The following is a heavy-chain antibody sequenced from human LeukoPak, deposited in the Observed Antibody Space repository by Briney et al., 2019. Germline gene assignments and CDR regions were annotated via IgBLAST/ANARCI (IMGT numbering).Heavy chain of an antibody. D-gene: IGHD3-16*02. CDR2: IIPILGTA. CDR1: GGTFSSYA. Sequence: ASVKVSCKASGGTFSSYAISWVRQAPGQGLEWMGRIIPILGTANYAQKFQGRVTITADKSTSTAYMELSSLRSEDTAVYYCARGGLGELSSHFDYWGQGTLVTVSS. J-gene: IGHJ4*02. V-gene: IGHV1-69*04. CDR3: ARGGLGELSSHFDY.